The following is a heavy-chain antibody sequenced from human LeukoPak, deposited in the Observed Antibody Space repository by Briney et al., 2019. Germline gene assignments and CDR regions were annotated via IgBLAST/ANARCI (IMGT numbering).Heavy chain of an antibody. J-gene: IGHJ4*02. V-gene: IGHV1-8*03. Sequence: ASVKVSCKASGYRFSSYDINWVRQATGQGLEGMAYMNPNSGNTVFAQNFRDRLTITRSTSMSTAYMELTSLRSQDTAVYYCARADSPGASFHYWGQGTLVTVSS. CDR1: GYRFSSYD. CDR3: ARADSPGASFHY. CDR2: MNPNSGNT. D-gene: IGHD1-26*01.